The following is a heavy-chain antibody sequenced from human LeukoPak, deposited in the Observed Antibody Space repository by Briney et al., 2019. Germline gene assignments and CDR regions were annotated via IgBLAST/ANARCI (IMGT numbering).Heavy chain of an antibody. CDR2: ISRTSSYI. CDR1: GFTFSSYS. CDR3: ARNLGGGSYYIDY. D-gene: IGHD1-26*01. J-gene: IGHJ4*02. Sequence: GGSLRLSCAASGFTFSSYSMIWVRQAPGKGLEWISSISRTSSYIYYADSLKGRFTISRDNAKNSLYLQMNSLRAEDTAVYYCARNLGGGSYYIDYWGQGTLVTVSS. V-gene: IGHV3-21*01.